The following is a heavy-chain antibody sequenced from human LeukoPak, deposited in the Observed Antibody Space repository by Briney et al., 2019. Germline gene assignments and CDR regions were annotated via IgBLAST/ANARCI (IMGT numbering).Heavy chain of an antibody. Sequence: ASVKVSCKASGYTFTSYGISWVRQAPGQGLEWMGWISAYNGNTNYAQKLQGRVTMTTDTSTSTAYMELRSPRSDDTAVYYCARDPGAEPWRYSSSSGTDYWGQGTLVTVSS. V-gene: IGHV1-18*01. CDR2: ISAYNGNT. J-gene: IGHJ4*02. D-gene: IGHD6-6*01. CDR3: ARDPGAEPWRYSSSSGTDY. CDR1: GYTFTSYG.